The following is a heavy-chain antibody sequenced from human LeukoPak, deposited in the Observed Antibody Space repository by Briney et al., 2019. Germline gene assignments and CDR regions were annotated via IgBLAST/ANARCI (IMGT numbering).Heavy chain of an antibody. Sequence: GGSLRLSCAASGFTFSSYAMSWVRQAPGKGLEWVSAISGSGGSTYYADSVKGRFTISRDYSKNTLYLHVNSLRAEDTAVYYCAKDRPWSGFDYWGQGTLVTVSS. J-gene: IGHJ4*02. CDR2: ISGSGGST. D-gene: IGHD2-15*01. CDR1: GFTFSSYA. V-gene: IGHV3-23*01. CDR3: AKDRPWSGFDY.